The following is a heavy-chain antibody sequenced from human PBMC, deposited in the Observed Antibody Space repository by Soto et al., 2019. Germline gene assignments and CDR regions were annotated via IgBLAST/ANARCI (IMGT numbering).Heavy chain of an antibody. V-gene: IGHV3-23*01. CDR3: AKSPSRAPYGMDV. Sequence: EVQLLESGGGLVQPGGSLSLSCAASGFPFSMYAMTWVRQAPGKGLEWVSAISGSVDSTYYADSVKGRFTISRDNSKKTVYLEMNSLRVADTAVYHCAKSPSRAPYGMDVWGQGTTVTVSS. CDR1: GFPFSMYA. D-gene: IGHD6-6*01. J-gene: IGHJ6*02. CDR2: ISGSVDST.